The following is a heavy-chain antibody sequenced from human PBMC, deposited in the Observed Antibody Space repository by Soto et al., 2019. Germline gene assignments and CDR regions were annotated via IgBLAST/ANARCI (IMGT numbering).Heavy chain of an antibody. Sequence: EVQLVESGGGLVQPGGSLRLSCAASGFTVSSNYMSWVRQAPGKGLEWVSVIYSGGSTYYADSVKGRFTISRDNSKNTLYLQMNSLRAEDTAVYYCARDRLLHYDILTGYWFDPWGQGTLVTVSS. D-gene: IGHD3-9*01. CDR3: ARDRLLHYDILTGYWFDP. J-gene: IGHJ5*02. CDR1: GFTVSSNY. V-gene: IGHV3-66*01. CDR2: IYSGGST.